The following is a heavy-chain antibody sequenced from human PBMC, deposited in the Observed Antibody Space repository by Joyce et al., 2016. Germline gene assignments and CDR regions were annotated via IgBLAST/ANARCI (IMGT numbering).Heavy chain of an antibody. CDR3: ARVDRGNYGDYHPDY. J-gene: IGHJ4*02. V-gene: IGHV4-31*03. Sequence: QVQLQESGPGLVKPSQTLSLTCTVSGGSISSGGYYWSWIRQHPGKGLEWIGYIYYSGSTYCNPSLKSRVTISIDTSKNQYSLKLSSVTAADTAVYYCARVDRGNYGDYHPDYWGQGTLVTVSS. CDR1: GGSISSGGYY. CDR2: IYYSGST. D-gene: IGHD4-17*01.